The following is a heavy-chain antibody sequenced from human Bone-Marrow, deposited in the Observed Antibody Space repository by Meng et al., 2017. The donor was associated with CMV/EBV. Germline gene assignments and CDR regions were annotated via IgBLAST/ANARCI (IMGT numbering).Heavy chain of an antibody. D-gene: IGHD6-19*01. CDR1: GGSFSGYY. CDR3: ARGGWYVGTSY. V-gene: IGHV4-34*01. CDR2: LNHTGGI. Sequence: SETLSLTCAVYGGSFSGYYWSWIRQPPGKGLEWIGELNHTGGINYNPSLKSRVTISEDTSKNQFSLKLSSVTAADTAIYYCARGGWYVGTSYWGQGTLVTVSS. J-gene: IGHJ4*02.